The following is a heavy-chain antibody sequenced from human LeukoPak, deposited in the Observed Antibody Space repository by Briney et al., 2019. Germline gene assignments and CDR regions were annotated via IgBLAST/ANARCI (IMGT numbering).Heavy chain of an antibody. J-gene: IGHJ4*02. V-gene: IGHV3-23*01. D-gene: IGHD3-3*01. CDR2: ISGSGGST. Sequence: GGSLRLSCAASGFTFSSYAMSWVRQAPGKGLEWVSAISGSGGSTYYAVAVKGRFTISRDNSKNPLYLQMNSLRAEDTAVYYCAKSAKGYDFWSGYGFDYWGQGTLVTVSS. CDR1: GFTFSSYA. CDR3: AKSAKGYDFWSGYGFDY.